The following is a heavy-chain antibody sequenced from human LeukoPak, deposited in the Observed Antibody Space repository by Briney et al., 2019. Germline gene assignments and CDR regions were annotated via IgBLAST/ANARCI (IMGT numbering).Heavy chain of an antibody. V-gene: IGHV4-34*01. CDR1: GGSFSGYY. D-gene: IGHD3-3*01. J-gene: IGHJ4*02. Sequence: SETLSLTCAVYGGSFSGYYWSWIRQPPGKGLEWIGEINHSGSTNYNPSLKSRVTISVDTSKNQFSLKLSSVTAADTAVYYCARGGCYDFWSGPPKTYWGQGTLVTVSS. CDR3: ARGGCYDFWSGPPKTY. CDR2: INHSGST.